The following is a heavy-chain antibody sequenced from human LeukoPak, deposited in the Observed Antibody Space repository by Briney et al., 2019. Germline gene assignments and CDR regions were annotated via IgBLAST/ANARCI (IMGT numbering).Heavy chain of an antibody. CDR2: ISDSGSYI. D-gene: IGHD3-10*01. Sequence: NTGGSLRLSCAASGFSFSDAWMSWVRQAPGKGLEWVSSISDSGSYIYYADSVKGRFTISRDNAKNSLYLQMNNLRAEDTAVYYCARHREYGSGSYAFDIWGQGTMVTVSS. J-gene: IGHJ3*02. CDR3: ARHREYGSGSYAFDI. CDR1: GFSFSDAW. V-gene: IGHV3-21*01.